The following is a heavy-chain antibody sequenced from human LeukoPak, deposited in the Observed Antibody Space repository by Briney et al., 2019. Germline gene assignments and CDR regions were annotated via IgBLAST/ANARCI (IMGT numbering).Heavy chain of an antibody. CDR1: GYTFTSYD. CDR2: MNPNSGNT. J-gene: IGHJ6*02. Sequence: VASVKVSCKPSGYTFTSYDINWVPQATGQRLEWMGWMNPNSGNTSYAQNFQGRVTMTRNTSISTGYMELSSLRSEDTAVYYCARGRSEYYDFWSGYGPPYYYGMDVWGQGTTVTVSS. D-gene: IGHD3-3*01. V-gene: IGHV1-8*01. CDR3: ARGRSEYYDFWSGYGPPYYYGMDV.